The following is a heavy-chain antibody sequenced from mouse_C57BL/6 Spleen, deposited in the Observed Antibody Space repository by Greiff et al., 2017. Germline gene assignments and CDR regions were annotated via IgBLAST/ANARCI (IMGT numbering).Heavy chain of an antibody. D-gene: IGHD2-3*01. CDR3: ARDGYYQYYFDY. Sequence: VQLQESGAELVKPGASVKISCKASGYAFSSYWMNWVKQRPGKGLEWIGQIYPGDGDTNYNGKFKGKATLTADKSSSTAYMQLSSLTSEDSAVYFCARDGYYQYYFDYWGQGTTLTVSS. V-gene: IGHV1-80*01. CDR2: IYPGDGDT. CDR1: GYAFSSYW. J-gene: IGHJ2*01.